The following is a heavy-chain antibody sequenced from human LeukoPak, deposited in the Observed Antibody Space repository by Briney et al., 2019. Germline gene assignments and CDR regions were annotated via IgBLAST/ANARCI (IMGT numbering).Heavy chain of an antibody. CDR3: AKHGIAARWGAFDI. CDR2: IWYDGSNK. Sequence: GGSPRLSCAASGFTFSSYGMHWVRQAPGKGLEWVAVIWYDGSNKYYADSVKGRFTISRDNSKNTLYLQMNSLRAEDTAVYYCAKHGIAARWGAFDIWGQGTMVTVSS. D-gene: IGHD6-6*01. J-gene: IGHJ3*02. V-gene: IGHV3-33*06. CDR1: GFTFSSYG.